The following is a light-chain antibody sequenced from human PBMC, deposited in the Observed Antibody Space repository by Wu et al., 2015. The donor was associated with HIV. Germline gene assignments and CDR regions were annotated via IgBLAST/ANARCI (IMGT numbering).Light chain of an antibody. V-gene: IGKV3-15*01. CDR2: DAS. CDR1: QNVDSN. CDR3: QQYNNWIT. J-gene: IGKJ5*01. Sequence: EIVLTQSPGTLSLPPGERATLSCRASQNVDSNLAWYQQKPGQAPRVLIYDASTRATGIAARFSGSGSGTEFTLTITSMQSEDFAVYYCQQYNNWITFGQGTRLEIK.